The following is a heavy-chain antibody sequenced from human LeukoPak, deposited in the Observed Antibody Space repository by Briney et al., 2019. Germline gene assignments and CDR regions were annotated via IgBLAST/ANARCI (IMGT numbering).Heavy chain of an antibody. CDR1: GGSTSSYY. D-gene: IGHD6-13*01. V-gene: IGHV4-59*12. CDR2: IYYSGST. CDR3: AREVAAAGSRDFDY. Sequence: SETLSLTCTVSGGSTSSYYWSWIRQPPGKGLEWIGYIYYSGSTNYNPSLKSRVTISVDTSKNQFSLKLSSVTAADTAVYYCAREVAAAGSRDFDYWGQGTLVTVSS. J-gene: IGHJ4*02.